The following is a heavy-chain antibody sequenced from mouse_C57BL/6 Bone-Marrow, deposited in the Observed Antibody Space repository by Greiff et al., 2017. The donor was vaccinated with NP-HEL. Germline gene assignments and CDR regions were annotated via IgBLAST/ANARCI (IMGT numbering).Heavy chain of an antibody. CDR3: ARRRVVDGYWYFDV. D-gene: IGHD1-1*01. Sequence: QVQLQQSGAELARPGASVKMSCKASGYTFTSYTMHWVKQRPGQGLEWIGYINPSSGYTKYNQNFKDQATLTADKSSSTAYMKLRSLTSEDSAVYYCARRRVVDGYWYFDVWGTGTTVTVSS. CDR2: INPSSGYT. J-gene: IGHJ1*03. V-gene: IGHV1-4*01. CDR1: GYTFTSYT.